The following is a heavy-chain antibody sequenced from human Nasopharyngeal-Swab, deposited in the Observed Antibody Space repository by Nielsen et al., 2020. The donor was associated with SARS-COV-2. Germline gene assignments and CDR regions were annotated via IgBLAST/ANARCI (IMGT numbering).Heavy chain of an antibody. D-gene: IGHD3-22*01. V-gene: IGHV3-30*18. CDR3: AKDRITMIVVGPDY. CDR1: GFTFSSYG. CDR2: ISYDGSNK. J-gene: IGHJ4*02. Sequence: GESLKISCAASGFTFSSYGMHWVRQAPGKGLEWVAVISYDGSNKYYADSVKGRFTISRDNSKNTLYLQMNSLRAEDTAVYYCAKDRITMIVVGPDYWGQGTLVTVSS.